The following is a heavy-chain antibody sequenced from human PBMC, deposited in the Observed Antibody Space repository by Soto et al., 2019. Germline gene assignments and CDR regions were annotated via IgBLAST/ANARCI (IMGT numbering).Heavy chain of an antibody. CDR2: ISAYNGNT. D-gene: IGHD6-25*01. J-gene: IGHJ5*02. CDR3: ARDKRFNWFDP. Sequence: ASVKVSCKASGYTFTSYGMHWVRQAPGQGLEWMGWISAYNGNTNYAQKLQGRVTMTTDTSTSTAYMELRSLRSDDTAVYYCARDKRFNWFDPWGQGTLVTVSS. V-gene: IGHV1-18*01. CDR1: GYTFTSYG.